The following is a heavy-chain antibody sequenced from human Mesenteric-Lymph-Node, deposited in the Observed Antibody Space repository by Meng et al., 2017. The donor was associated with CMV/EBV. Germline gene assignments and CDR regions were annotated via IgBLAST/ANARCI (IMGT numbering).Heavy chain of an antibody. CDR1: GGSFSGYY. CDR2: IYYSGST. CDR3: ARGTLGGRGDYFDY. D-gene: IGHD3-10*01. Sequence: SETLSLTCAVYGGSFSGYYWSWVRQPPGKGLEWIGYIYYSGSTNYNPSLKSRVTISVDTSKNQFSLKLSSVTAADTAVYYCARGTLGGRGDYFDYWGQGTLVTVSS. V-gene: IGHV4-59*01. J-gene: IGHJ4*02.